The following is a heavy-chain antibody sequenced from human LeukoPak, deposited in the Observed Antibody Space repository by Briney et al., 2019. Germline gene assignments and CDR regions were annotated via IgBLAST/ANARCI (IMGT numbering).Heavy chain of an antibody. J-gene: IGHJ4*02. CDR1: GGSVSSSTFF. CDR3: ARHIRNIVD. D-gene: IGHD2-21*01. Sequence: PSETLSLTCTLSGGSVSSSTFFWGWIRQPPGKGLDWIGSIYYIGSTYYNPSLKSRVTISVDTSKNQFSLKLSSVTAADTAVYYCARHIRNIVDWGQGTLVTVSS. V-gene: IGHV4-39*01. CDR2: IYYIGST.